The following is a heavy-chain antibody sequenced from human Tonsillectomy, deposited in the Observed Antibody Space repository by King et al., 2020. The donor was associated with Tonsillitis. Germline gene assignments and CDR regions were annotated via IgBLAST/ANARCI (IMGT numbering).Heavy chain of an antibody. J-gene: IGHJ3*01. V-gene: IGHV3-30*03. CDR2: TSPDAHIK. Sequence: VQLVESGGGVVQPGRSLRLSCAASTFTFSTFAMHWIRQAPGKGLEWVAVTSPDAHIKSYADSVKGRFTISRDNSRNTLYLQMSSLRPDDTAVYYCAREGHATNPHCFDLWGQGTMVTVSA. CDR3: AREGHATNPHCFDL. CDR1: TFTFSTFA. D-gene: IGHD2-8*01.